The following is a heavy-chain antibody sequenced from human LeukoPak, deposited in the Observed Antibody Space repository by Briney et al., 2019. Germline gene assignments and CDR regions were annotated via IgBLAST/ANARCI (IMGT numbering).Heavy chain of an antibody. CDR1: GGTFSSYA. CDR2: ISAYNGNT. CDR3: ARDRGYSSSWLG. J-gene: IGHJ6*04. V-gene: IGHV1-18*01. D-gene: IGHD6-13*01. Sequence: ASVKVSCKASGGTFSSYAISWVRQAPGQGLEWMGWISAYNGNTKYAQKLQGRVTMTTDTSTSTAYMELRSLRFDDTAVYYCARDRGYSSSWLGWGKGTTVTVSS.